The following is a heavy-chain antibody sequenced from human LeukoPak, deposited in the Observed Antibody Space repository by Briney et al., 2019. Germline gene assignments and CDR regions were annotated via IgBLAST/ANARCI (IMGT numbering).Heavy chain of an antibody. J-gene: IGHJ5*02. Sequence: ASVKVSCKASGYTFTSYDINWVRQATGQGLEWMGWMNPNSGNTGYAQKFQGRVTMTRNTSISTAYMELSSLRSEDTAVYYCARSAPYCSGGSCYRRWFDPWRQGTLVTVSS. V-gene: IGHV1-8*01. CDR3: ARSAPYCSGGSCYRRWFDP. CDR2: MNPNSGNT. D-gene: IGHD2-15*01. CDR1: GYTFTSYD.